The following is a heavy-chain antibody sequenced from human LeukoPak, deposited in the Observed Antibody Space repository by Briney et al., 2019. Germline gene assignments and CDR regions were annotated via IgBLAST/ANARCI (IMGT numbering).Heavy chain of an antibody. CDR3: ARHPAGGAVDY. J-gene: IGHJ4*02. Sequence: SETLSLTCTVSGGSISSYYWSWIRQPPGKGLEWIGYIYYSGSTNYNPSLKSRVTISVDTSKNQFSLKLSSVTAADTAVYYCARHPAGGAVDYWGQGTLVTVSS. V-gene: IGHV4-59*08. D-gene: IGHD3-10*01. CDR1: GGSISSYY. CDR2: IYYSGST.